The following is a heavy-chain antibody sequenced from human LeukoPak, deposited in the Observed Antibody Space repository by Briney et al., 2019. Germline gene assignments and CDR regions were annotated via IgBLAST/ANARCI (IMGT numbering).Heavy chain of an antibody. Sequence: GGSLRLSCAASGFSFSDYAMSWVRQAPGKGLEWVGFIRGKAHGGRTEYAASVKGRFIISRDDSASIAYLQMNSLKTEDTAVYYCTRGAVNDYGDGQYFQYWGQGTLVTVS. CDR2: IRGKAHGGRT. D-gene: IGHD4/OR15-4a*01. CDR1: GFSFSDYA. J-gene: IGHJ1*01. V-gene: IGHV3-49*04. CDR3: TRGAVNDYGDGQYFQY.